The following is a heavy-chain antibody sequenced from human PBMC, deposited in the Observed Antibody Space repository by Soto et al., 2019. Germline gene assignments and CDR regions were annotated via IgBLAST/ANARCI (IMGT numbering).Heavy chain of an antibody. Sequence: PGGFLRLSCAASGFNFDDFAMHWVRRAPGKGLEWVSGISWEGGSIGYADSVKGRFIISRDNAKNSLFLQMNSLTADDTALYYCAKDHDEDFGYDLDYFNSWGQGTQVTVSS. J-gene: IGHJ4*02. CDR3: AKDHDEDFGYDLDYFNS. CDR2: ISWEGGSI. V-gene: IGHV3-9*01. CDR1: GFNFDDFA. D-gene: IGHD5-12*01.